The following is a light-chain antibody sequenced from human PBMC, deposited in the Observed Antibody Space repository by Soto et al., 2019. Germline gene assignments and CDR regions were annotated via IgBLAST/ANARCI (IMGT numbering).Light chain of an antibody. CDR2: WAS. Sequence: DIVMTQSPDSLAVSLGERATINCKSSQSVLYSSNNKNYLAWYQQKPGQPPKLLIYWASTRDSGVPDRFSGSGSGTDFTLTISSLQAEDVSVYYCQQYYSIPYTFGQGTKLEIK. J-gene: IGKJ2*01. V-gene: IGKV4-1*01. CDR1: QSVLYSSNNKNY. CDR3: QQYYSIPYT.